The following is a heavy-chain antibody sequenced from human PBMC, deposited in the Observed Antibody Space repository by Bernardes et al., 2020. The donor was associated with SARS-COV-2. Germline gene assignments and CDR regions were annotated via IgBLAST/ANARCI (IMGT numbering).Heavy chain of an antibody. Sequence: ASVKVSCKASGYSFPSFAMNWVRQAPGQGLEWMGWINTKTGKPTDAQGFTGRFVFSLDTSVRTAYLQISSLKAEDTAVYYCARDNHGGSRRMGYWGQGTLVTVS. CDR2: INTKTGKP. J-gene: IGHJ4*02. D-gene: IGHD2-8*01. V-gene: IGHV7-4-1*02. CDR1: GYSFPSFA. CDR3: ARDNHGGSRRMGY.